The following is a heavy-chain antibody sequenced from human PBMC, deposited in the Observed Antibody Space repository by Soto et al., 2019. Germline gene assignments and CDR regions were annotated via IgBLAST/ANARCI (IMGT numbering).Heavy chain of an antibody. D-gene: IGHD6-19*01. Sequence: SETLSLTCTVSGGSISSYYWSWIRQPPGKGLEWIGYIYYSGSTNYNPSLKSRVTISVDTSKNQFSLKLSSVTAADTAVYYCAGRFSSGWANFDYWGQGTLVTVSS. V-gene: IGHV4-59*08. CDR2: IYYSGST. CDR3: AGRFSSGWANFDY. J-gene: IGHJ4*02. CDR1: GGSISSYY.